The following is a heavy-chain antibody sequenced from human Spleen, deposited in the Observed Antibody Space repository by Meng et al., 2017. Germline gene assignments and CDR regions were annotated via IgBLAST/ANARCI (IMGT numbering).Heavy chain of an antibody. CDR1: GFTFSNYG. Sequence: GGSLRLSCVPSGFTFSNYGAHWVRQAPGKGLEWMGRINPLTGVTNYAQKFQARVTMTTDKSTSTAYLDLRSLRSDDTAMYYCARVSPDTGSYIEWGAFDIWGQGTMVTVSS. D-gene: IGHD1-26*01. CDR3: ARVSPDTGSYIEWGAFDI. V-gene: IGHV1-18*01. J-gene: IGHJ3*02. CDR2: INPLTGVT.